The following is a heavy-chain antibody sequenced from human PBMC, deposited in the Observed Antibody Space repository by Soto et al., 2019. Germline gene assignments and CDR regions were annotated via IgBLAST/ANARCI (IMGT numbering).Heavy chain of an antibody. CDR3: ARDHRGGTDALDI. D-gene: IGHD2-15*01. Sequence: QVQLVQSGAEVKKPGASVKVSCKASGYTFTSFGISWVRQAPGQGLEWMGWISAYNGNTNYAENLQGRVTMTTDTTTSTAYMELRSLRSADTAVYYCARDHRGGTDALDIWGQGTMVTVSS. CDR1: GYTFTSFG. J-gene: IGHJ3*02. CDR2: ISAYNGNT. V-gene: IGHV1-18*01.